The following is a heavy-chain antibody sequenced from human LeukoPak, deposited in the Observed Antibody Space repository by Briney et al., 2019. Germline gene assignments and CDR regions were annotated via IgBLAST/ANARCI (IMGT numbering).Heavy chain of an antibody. CDR3: ARLTVTTDFVYYHYYMDV. CDR2: INHSGST. D-gene: IGHD4-17*01. CDR1: GGSFSGYF. V-gene: IGHV4-34*01. J-gene: IGHJ6*03. Sequence: SETLSLTCAVYGGSFSGYFWTWIRQPPGKGLEWIGEINHSGSTNYNPSLKSRVTVSVDTSNNQFSLRLSSVTAADTAVYYCARLTVTTDFVYYHYYMDVWGKGTTVTISS.